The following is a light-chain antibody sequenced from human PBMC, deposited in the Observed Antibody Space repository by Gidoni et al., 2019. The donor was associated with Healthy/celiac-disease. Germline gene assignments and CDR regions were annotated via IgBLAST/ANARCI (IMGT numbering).Light chain of an antibody. V-gene: IGKV1-8*01. Sequence: AIRMTQSPSSFSASKGDRVTITCRASQGISSYFAWYQQKPGKAPKLLIYAASTLQSVVPSRFSGSGSGTDFTLTISCLQSEDFATYYCQQYYSYPLTFGGGTKVEIK. CDR3: QQYYSYPLT. CDR1: QGISSY. CDR2: AAS. J-gene: IGKJ4*01.